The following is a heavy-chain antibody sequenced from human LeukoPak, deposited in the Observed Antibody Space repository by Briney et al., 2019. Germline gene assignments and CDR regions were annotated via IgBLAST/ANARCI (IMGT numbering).Heavy chain of an antibody. J-gene: IGHJ4*02. CDR2: IYYSGST. CDR1: GGSISSYY. Sequence: SETLSLTCTVSGGSISSYYWSWIWQPPGKGLEWIGYIYYSGSTNYNPSLKSRVTISVDTSKNQFSLKLSSVTAADTAVYYCARRGSSGLFDYWGQGTLVTVSS. V-gene: IGHV4-59*08. D-gene: IGHD6-19*01. CDR3: ARRGSSGLFDY.